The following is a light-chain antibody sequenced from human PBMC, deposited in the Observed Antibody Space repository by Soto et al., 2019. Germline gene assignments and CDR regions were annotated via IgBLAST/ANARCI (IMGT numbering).Light chain of an antibody. CDR1: RSNIVTNY. J-gene: IGLJ2*01. Sequence: QSALTQPPSASGTPGQSVTISCSGSRSNIVTNYVYWYQQLPGTAPKLLMYTNSHRPSGVPDRFSGSKSGTSASLAISGLRFEDEADYYCAAWDDSLNTIIFGGGTKLTVL. V-gene: IGLV1-47*01. CDR3: AAWDDSLNTII. CDR2: TNS.